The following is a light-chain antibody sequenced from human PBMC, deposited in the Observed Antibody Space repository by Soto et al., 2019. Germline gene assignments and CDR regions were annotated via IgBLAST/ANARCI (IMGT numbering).Light chain of an antibody. V-gene: IGLV2-14*01. CDR2: EVT. CDR3: TSYARSGYV. J-gene: IGLJ1*01. Sequence: QSALTQPASVSGSPGQSITISCTGTSSDIHDYKFVSWYQQHPGKAPKPIIYEVTRRPSGVSDRFSGSKSGNMASLTISGLQAEDEADYYCTSYARSGYVFGTGTKVTVL. CDR1: SSDIHDYKF.